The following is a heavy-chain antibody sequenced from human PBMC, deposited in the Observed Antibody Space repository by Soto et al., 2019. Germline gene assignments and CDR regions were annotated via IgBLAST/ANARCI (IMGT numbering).Heavy chain of an antibody. CDR1: GFIFSNYG. CDR3: ARENTGNYGWFDF. D-gene: IGHD1-26*01. Sequence: GGSLRLSCAASGFIFSNYGMHWVRQAPGKGLEWVAVIYYDGGNKFYADSVKGRFTISRDNSKNTVDLQMNSLSADDTAVYFCARENTGNYGWFDFWGQGTLVTVSS. V-gene: IGHV3-30*12. J-gene: IGHJ4*02. CDR2: IYYDGGNK.